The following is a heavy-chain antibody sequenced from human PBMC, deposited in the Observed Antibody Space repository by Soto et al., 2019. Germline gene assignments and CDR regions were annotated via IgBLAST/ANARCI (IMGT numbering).Heavy chain of an antibody. D-gene: IGHD3-10*01. Sequence: GGSGKVACKASGYTFISYGISWVRHAPGQGLEWMGWISAYNGNTKYAKKLQGRVTMTTDTSTSTAHMELRSLRSDDTAVYYCVRDVPRHDYFDYWGQGTMVPVSS. V-gene: IGHV1-18*01. CDR1: GYTFISYG. CDR2: ISAYNGNT. J-gene: IGHJ4*02. CDR3: VRDVPRHDYFDY.